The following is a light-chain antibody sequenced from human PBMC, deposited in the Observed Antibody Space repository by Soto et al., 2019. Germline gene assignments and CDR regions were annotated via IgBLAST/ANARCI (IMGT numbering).Light chain of an antibody. Sequence: EIVLTQFPATLSLSPGDGATLSCMASQSVSSYLAWYQQKRGQPPRLLIYDSSNRATGIPARFSGSGSGTDFSLIISSLEPEDFAVYYCQQRSNWPLTFGGGTKVDIK. CDR3: QQRSNWPLT. J-gene: IGKJ4*01. V-gene: IGKV3-11*01. CDR1: QSVSSY. CDR2: DSS.